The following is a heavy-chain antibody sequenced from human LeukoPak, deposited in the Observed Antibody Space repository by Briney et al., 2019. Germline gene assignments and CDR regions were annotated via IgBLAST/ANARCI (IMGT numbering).Heavy chain of an antibody. CDR3: ANVYSNYWEWEY. CDR2: INPNSGGT. V-gene: IGHV1-2*02. CDR1: GYTFTGYY. Sequence: ASVKVSCKASGYTFTGYYLHWVRQAPGQGLEWMGWINPNSGGTNYAQKFQGRVTTTRDTSISTAYMELYSLTSDDTAVYYCANVYSNYWEWEYWGQGTLVTVSS. J-gene: IGHJ4*02. D-gene: IGHD1-26*01.